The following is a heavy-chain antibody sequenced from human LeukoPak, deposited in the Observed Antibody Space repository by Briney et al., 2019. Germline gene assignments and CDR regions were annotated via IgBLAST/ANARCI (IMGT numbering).Heavy chain of an antibody. CDR1: GYTLTELS. D-gene: IGHD3-22*01. Sequence: ASVKVSCKVSGYTLTELSMHWVRQAPGKGLEWMGGFDPEDGETICAQKFQGRVTMTEDTSTDTAYMELSSLRSEDTAVYYCATLTPYDSSGYRDYWGQGTLVTVSS. CDR2: FDPEDGET. J-gene: IGHJ4*02. V-gene: IGHV1-24*01. CDR3: ATLTPYDSSGYRDY.